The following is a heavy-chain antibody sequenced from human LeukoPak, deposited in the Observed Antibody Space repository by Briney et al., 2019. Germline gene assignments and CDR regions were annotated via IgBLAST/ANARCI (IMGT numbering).Heavy chain of an antibody. CDR3: AKDYRDIAVARFDY. CDR1: GFTFSSYG. J-gene: IGHJ4*02. V-gene: IGHV3-33*06. D-gene: IGHD6-19*01. Sequence: GRSLRLSGAAAGFTFSSYGMHWVRQAPGKGLEWGAVIWYDGSNKYYADSVKGRFTISRDNSKTTLYLQMNSLRAEDTAVYYCAKDYRDIAVARFDYWGQGTLVTVSS. CDR2: IWYDGSNK.